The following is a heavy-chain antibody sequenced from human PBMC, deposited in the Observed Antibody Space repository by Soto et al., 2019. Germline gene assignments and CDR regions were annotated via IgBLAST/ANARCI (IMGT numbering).Heavy chain of an antibody. D-gene: IGHD3-22*01. CDR1: GFAFSSYS. CDR2: ISSSSSTI. CDR3: ARSLYEEYYDSSGEANYFDY. Sequence: PGGSLRLSCAASGFAFSSYSMNWVRQAPGKGLEWVSYISSSSSTIYYADSVKGRFTISRDNAKNSLYLQMNSLRDEDTAVYYCARSLYEEYYDSSGEANYFDYWGQGTLVTVSS. V-gene: IGHV3-48*02. J-gene: IGHJ4*02.